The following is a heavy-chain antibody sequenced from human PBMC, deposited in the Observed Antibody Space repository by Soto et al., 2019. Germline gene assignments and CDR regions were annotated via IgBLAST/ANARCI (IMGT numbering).Heavy chain of an antibody. D-gene: IGHD1-1*01. J-gene: IGHJ4*02. CDR3: AREFRTGTVDY. CDR1: GFTLSTHV. V-gene: IGHV3-33*01. CDR2: IWHDGSNK. Sequence: GGSLRLSCAASGFTLSTHVMHWVRQAPGKGLEWVAVIWHDGSNKYYADSVKGRFSIPRDNPKNTLYLQMNSLRAEDTAVYYCAREFRTGTVDYWGQGTLVTVSS.